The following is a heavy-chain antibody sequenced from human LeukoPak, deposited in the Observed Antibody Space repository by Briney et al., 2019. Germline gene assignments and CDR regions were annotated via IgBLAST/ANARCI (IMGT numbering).Heavy chain of an antibody. D-gene: IGHD3-10*01. CDR1: GFTFFDYY. J-gene: IGHJ5*01. CDR3: ARAPDASGSYFVS. V-gene: IGHV3-11*06. CDR2: ISGSSSHI. Sequence: GGSLRLSCEASGFTFFDYYLSWIRQAPGKGLEWISYISGSSSHINYADSVKGRFTISRDNAKKSVYLQMDSLRAEDTAVYYCARAPDASGSYFVSWGQRTLVTVSS.